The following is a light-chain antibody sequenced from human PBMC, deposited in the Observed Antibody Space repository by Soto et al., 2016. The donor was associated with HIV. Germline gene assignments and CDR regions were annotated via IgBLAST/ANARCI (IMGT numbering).Light chain of an antibody. J-gene: IGLJ3*02. V-gene: IGLV3-1*01. CDR2: EDS. Sequence: SYELTQPPSVSVSPGQTASITCSGDKLGDKFVSWYQQKPGQSPLLVIYEDSKRPSGIPVRFSGSNSGNTATLTISGTQSMDEADYSCQAWDNSVAVFGGGTKLTVL. CDR1: KLGDKF. CDR3: QAWDNSVAV.